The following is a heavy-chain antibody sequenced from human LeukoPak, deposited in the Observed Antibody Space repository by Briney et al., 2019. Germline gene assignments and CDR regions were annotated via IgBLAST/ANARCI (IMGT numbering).Heavy chain of an antibody. Sequence: GGSLRLSCSASGFPFSSYAMHWVRQAPGKGLEYVSAISDSGGSTYYADSVKGRFTISRDNSKNTLYLQISSLRTEDTAVYFCVRGYSFGPYGMDVWGQGTTVTVSS. CDR3: VRGYSFGPYGMDV. CDR1: GFPFSSYA. J-gene: IGHJ6*02. V-gene: IGHV3-64D*09. CDR2: ISDSGGST. D-gene: IGHD2-15*01.